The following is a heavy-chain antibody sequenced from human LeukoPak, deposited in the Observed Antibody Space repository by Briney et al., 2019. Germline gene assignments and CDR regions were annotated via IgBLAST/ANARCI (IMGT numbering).Heavy chain of an antibody. D-gene: IGHD2-21*01. J-gene: IGHJ4*02. V-gene: IGHV3-15*01. CDR3: VTDLVIKGYFDY. CDR1: GFTFSNVW. CDR2: IRRKTDGETT. Sequence: GGSLRLSCAASGFTFSNVWMSWVRQVPGKGLEWVGRIRRKTDGETTDHAAPVKGRFTISRDDSKNTLYLQMNSLKTEDTAVYYCVTDLVIKGYFDYWGQGTLVTVSS.